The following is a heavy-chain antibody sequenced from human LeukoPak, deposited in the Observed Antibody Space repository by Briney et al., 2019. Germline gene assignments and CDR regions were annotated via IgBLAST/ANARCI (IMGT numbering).Heavy chain of an antibody. CDR2: TSGSGGST. D-gene: IGHD2-8*01. V-gene: IGHV3-23*01. Sequence: GGSLRLSCAASGFTFSSYAMSWVRQAPGKGLEWVSATSGSGGSTYYADSVKGRFTISRDNSKNTLYLQMNSLRAEDTAVYYCAKDDCTNGVCFTDYWGQGTLVTVSS. J-gene: IGHJ4*02. CDR1: GFTFSSYA. CDR3: AKDDCTNGVCFTDY.